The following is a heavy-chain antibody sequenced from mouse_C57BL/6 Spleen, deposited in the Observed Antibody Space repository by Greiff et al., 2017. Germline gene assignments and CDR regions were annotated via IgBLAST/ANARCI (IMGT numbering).Heavy chain of an antibody. CDR1: GYTFTSYW. CDR2: IYPGSGST. CDR3: ARESTMVTTGYYFDY. Sequence: QVQLQQPGAELVKPGASVKMSCKASGYTFTSYWITWVKQRPGQGLEWIGDIYPGSGSTNYNEKFKSKATLTVDTSSSTAYMQLSSLTSEDSAVYYGARESTMVTTGYYFDYWGQGTTLTVSS. V-gene: IGHV1-55*01. D-gene: IGHD2-2*01. J-gene: IGHJ2*01.